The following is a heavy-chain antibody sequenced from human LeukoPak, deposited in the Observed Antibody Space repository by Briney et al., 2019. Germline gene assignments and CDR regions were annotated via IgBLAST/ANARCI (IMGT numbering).Heavy chain of an antibody. CDR3: ARGESP. V-gene: IGHV4-31*03. CDR1: GGSISSGGYC. Sequence: PSETLSLTCTVSGGSISSGGYCWSWIRQHPGKGLEWIGHIYSSRTTYSNPSLKNRLTISVDTSQNQVALKLSSGTASDTAVYYCARGESPWGQGTLVTVSS. CDR2: IYSSRTT. J-gene: IGHJ5*02.